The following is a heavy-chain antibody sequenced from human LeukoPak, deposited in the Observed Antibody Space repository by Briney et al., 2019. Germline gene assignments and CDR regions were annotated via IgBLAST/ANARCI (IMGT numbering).Heavy chain of an antibody. CDR3: AKNRDSSGWYDAFDI. D-gene: IGHD6-19*01. J-gene: IGHJ3*02. CDR1: GFTFSSYG. CDR2: IRYDGSDK. Sequence: GGSLRLSCAASGFTFSSYGMHWVRQAPGKGLDWVTFIRYDGSDKYYANSVKGRFTISRDNSKNTLYLQMNRLIIENTAVYYCAKNRDSSGWYDAFDIWGQGTMVTVSS. V-gene: IGHV3-30*02.